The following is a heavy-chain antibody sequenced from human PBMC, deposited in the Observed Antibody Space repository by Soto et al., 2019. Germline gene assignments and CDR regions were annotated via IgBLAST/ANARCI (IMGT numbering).Heavy chain of an antibody. D-gene: IGHD2-2*01. J-gene: IGHJ6*03. CDR3: ARLNIVVVPAAMPESYYYYYMDV. V-gene: IGHV5-51*01. Sequence: PGESLKISCKGSGYSFTSYWIGWVRQMPGKGLEWMGIIYPGDSDTRYSPSFQGQVTISADKSISTAYLQWSSLKASDTAMYYCARLNIVVVPAAMPESYYYYYMDVWGKGTTVTVSS. CDR2: IYPGDSDT. CDR1: GYSFTSYW.